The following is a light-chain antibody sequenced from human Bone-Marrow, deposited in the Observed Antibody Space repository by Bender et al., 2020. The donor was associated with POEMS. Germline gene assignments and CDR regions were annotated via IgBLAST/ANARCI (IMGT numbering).Light chain of an antibody. J-gene: IGLJ2*01. CDR3: CSYAGSYTLV. V-gene: IGLV2-11*01. Sequence: QSALTQPASVSGSPGQSITISCTGTISDIGFYNHVSWYQQHPGKAPKVMIYDVSKWPSGVPDRFSGSKSGNTASLTISGLQAEDEADYYCCSYAGSYTLVFGGGTKLTVL. CDR2: DVS. CDR1: ISDIGFYNH.